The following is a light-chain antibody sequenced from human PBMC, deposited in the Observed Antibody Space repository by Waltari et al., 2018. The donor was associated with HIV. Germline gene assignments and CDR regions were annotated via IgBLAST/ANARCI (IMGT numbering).Light chain of an antibody. CDR3: SSYTSSSTLGV. V-gene: IGLV2-14*01. CDR2: EVR. J-gene: IGLJ3*02. Sequence: QSALTQPASVSGSPGQSITISCTGTSSDVGGYNYVSWYPQHPGKSPKLMIYEVRNRPSGVSNRFSGSKSGNTASLTISWLQAEDEADYYCSSYTSSSTLGVFGGGTKLTVL. CDR1: SSDVGGYNY.